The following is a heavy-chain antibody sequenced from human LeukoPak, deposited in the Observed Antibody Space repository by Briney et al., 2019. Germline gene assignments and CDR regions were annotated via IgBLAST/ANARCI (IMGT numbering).Heavy chain of an antibody. D-gene: IGHD2-15*01. CDR2: ISGSGGST. CDR1: GFTFSSYA. J-gene: IGHJ4*02. Sequence: GGSLRPSCAASGFTFSSYAMSWVRQAPGKGLEWVSAISGSGGSTYYADSVKGRFTISRDNSKNTLYLQMNSLRAEDTAVYYCAKDPPNIVVVVAATGNNFDYWGQGTLVTVSS. V-gene: IGHV3-23*01. CDR3: AKDPPNIVVVVAATGNNFDY.